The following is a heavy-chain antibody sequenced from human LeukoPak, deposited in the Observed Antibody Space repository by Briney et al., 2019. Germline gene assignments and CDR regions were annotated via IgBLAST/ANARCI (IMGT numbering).Heavy chain of an antibody. CDR3: AKAAAAPGFDF. D-gene: IGHD6-13*01. J-gene: IGHJ4*02. V-gene: IGHV3-21*04. CDR1: GFTFSSYA. Sequence: GGSLRLSCAASGFTFSSYAMNWVRQAPGKGLEWVSFISSSSTYIYYADSVKGRFTISRDNAKNSLYLQMNSLRAEDTALYYCAKAAAAPGFDFWGQGTLVTVSS. CDR2: ISSSSTYI.